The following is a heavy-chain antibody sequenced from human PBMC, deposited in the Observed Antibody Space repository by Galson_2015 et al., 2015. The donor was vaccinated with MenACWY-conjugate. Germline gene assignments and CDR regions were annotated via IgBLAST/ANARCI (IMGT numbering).Heavy chain of an antibody. J-gene: IGHJ4*02. V-gene: IGHV3-7*03. CDR2: IKQDGSEK. CDR3: ASQTWTGYFDY. D-gene: IGHD3-10*01. CDR1: GFTFSNYW. Sequence: SLRLSCAASGFTFSNYWMSWVRPAPGKGLEWVANIKQDGSEKYYVDSVKGRFTISRDNAKNSLYLQMNSLRAEDTAMYYCASQTWTGYFDYWGQGILVTVSS.